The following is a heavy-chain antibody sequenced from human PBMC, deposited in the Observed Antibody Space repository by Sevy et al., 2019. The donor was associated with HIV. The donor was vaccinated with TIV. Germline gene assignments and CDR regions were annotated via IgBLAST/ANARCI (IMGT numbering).Heavy chain of an antibody. V-gene: IGHV1-2*02. CDR3: ATERVYCSGGTCKPGGWFDP. D-gene: IGHD2-15*01. J-gene: IGHJ5*02. CDR1: GYTFTGYY. Sequence: ASVKVSCKASGYTFTGYYMHWVRQAPGQGLEWMGWINPNSGVTKYAQKFQGRVTMTRDTSISTAYMELSRLRSDDTAVYYCATERVYCSGGTCKPGGWFDPWGQGTLVTVSS. CDR2: INPNSGVT.